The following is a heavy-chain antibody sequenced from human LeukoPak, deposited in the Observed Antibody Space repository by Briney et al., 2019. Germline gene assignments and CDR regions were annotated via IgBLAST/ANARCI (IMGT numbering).Heavy chain of an antibody. D-gene: IGHD6-19*01. CDR3: ARGVPSGWYGESKWGYFDY. V-gene: IGHV4-59*01. Sequence: SETLSLTCTVSGGSISSYYWSWIRQPPGKGLEWIGYIHYSGSTNYNPSLKSRVTISVDTSKNQFSLKLSSVTAADTAVYYCARGVPSGWYGESKWGYFDYWGQGTLVTVSS. CDR2: IHYSGST. J-gene: IGHJ4*02. CDR1: GGSISSYY.